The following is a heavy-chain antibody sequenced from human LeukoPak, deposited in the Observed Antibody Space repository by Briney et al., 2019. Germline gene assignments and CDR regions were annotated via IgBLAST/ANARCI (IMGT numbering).Heavy chain of an antibody. Sequence: ASVKVSCKASGYTLTGYQMHWVRQAPGQGLEWMGRINPNSGATNYAQKFQGRVTMTRDTSISTAYMELSRLRSDDTAVYYCASPRISGDSSGYYDTLQYWGQGTLVTVSS. V-gene: IGHV1-2*06. D-gene: IGHD3-22*01. CDR2: INPNSGAT. CDR3: ASPRISGDSSGYYDTLQY. CDR1: GYTLTGYQ. J-gene: IGHJ1*01.